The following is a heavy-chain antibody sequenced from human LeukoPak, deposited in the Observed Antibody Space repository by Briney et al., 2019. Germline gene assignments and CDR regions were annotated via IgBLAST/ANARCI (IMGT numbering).Heavy chain of an antibody. D-gene: IGHD2-8*01. V-gene: IGHV4-34*01. CDR3: ARVSGGIQRYCTNGVCLNWFDP. CDR2: INHSGST. J-gene: IGHJ5*02. Sequence: SETLSLTCAVYGGSFSGYYWSWIRQPPGKGLEWIGEINHSGSTNYNPSLKSRVTISVDTSKNQFSLKLSSVTAADTAVHYCARVSGGIQRYCTNGVCLNWFDPWGQGTLVTVSS. CDR1: GGSFSGYY.